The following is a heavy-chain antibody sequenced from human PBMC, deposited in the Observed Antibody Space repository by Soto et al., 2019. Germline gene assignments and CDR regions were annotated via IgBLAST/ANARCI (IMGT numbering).Heavy chain of an antibody. J-gene: IGHJ4*02. CDR3: ARDREPVAY. V-gene: IGHV3-30*03. Sequence: GGSLRLSCAASGFTFSSYGMHWVRQAPGKGLEWVAVISYDGSNKYYADSVKGRFTISRDNSKNTLYLQMNSLRAEDTAVYYCARDREPVAYWGQATLATVSS. CDR1: GFTFSSYG. D-gene: IGHD2-21*01. CDR2: ISYDGSNK.